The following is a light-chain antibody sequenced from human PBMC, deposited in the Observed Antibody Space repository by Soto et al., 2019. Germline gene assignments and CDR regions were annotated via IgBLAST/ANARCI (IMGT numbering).Light chain of an antibody. CDR2: GAS. CDR1: QSVSSSY. J-gene: IGKJ1*01. V-gene: IGKV3-20*01. Sequence: EIVLTQSPGTLSLSPGERATLSCRASQSVSSSYLAWYQQKPGQAPRLLIYGASSRATGIPDRFSGSGSGTDFTLTISRVEPEEFAVYYCQQFGTSPRGTFGQGTKVEIK. CDR3: QQFGTSPRGT.